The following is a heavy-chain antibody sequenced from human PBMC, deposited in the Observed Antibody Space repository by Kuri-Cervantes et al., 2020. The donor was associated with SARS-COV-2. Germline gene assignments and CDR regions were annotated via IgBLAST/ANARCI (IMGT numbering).Heavy chain of an antibody. CDR3: ASDLTTVTRHHFYYGMDF. V-gene: IGHV1-69*13. CDR1: GYTFTNYG. J-gene: IGHJ6*02. CDR2: IIPICGTA. Sequence: SVKVSCKTSGYTFTNYGITWVRQAPGQGLEWMGGIIPICGTANYAQKFQGRVTITADESTSTAYMELSSLRSEDTAVYYCASDLTTVTRHHFYYGMDFWGQGTMVTVSS. D-gene: IGHD4-11*01.